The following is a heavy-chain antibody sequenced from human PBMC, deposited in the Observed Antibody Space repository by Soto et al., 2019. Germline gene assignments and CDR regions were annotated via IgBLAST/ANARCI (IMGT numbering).Heavy chain of an antibody. D-gene: IGHD6-13*01. Sequence: LSCAASGFTFNTYAMNWVRQAPGKGLEWVSSISSSGSYIYYADSVRGRFTISRDNAENSLYLQMNSLRAEDTAVYYCARDPYSGSPSVLDYWGQGTLVTVSS. CDR2: ISSSGSYI. V-gene: IGHV3-21*06. CDR3: ARDPYSGSPSVLDY. J-gene: IGHJ4*02. CDR1: GFTFNTYA.